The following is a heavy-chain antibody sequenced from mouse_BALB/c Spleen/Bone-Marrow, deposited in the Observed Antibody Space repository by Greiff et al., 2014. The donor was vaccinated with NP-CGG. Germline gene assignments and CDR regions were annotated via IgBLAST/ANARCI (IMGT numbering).Heavy chain of an antibody. CDR2: ISDGGNYS. CDR3: ARSRMRYGAMDY. J-gene: IGHJ4*01. CDR1: GFTFSDYY. V-gene: IGHV5-4*02. Sequence: VQLKESGGGLVKPGGSLKLSCAASGFTFSDYYIYWLRQTPKKRLEWVATISDGGNYSYYPDSVKGRFTISRDNAKNNLYLQMSSLKSEDTAMYDCARSRMRYGAMDYWGQGTSVTVFS. D-gene: IGHD2-10*02.